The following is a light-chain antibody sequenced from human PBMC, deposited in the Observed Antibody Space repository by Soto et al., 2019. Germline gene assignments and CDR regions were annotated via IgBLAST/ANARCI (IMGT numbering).Light chain of an antibody. CDR2: GAS. V-gene: IGKV3-20*01. Sequence: EIVLTQSPGTLSLSPGERATLSFRASQSVSNNYLAWYQQKPGQAPRLLIYGASSRATGIPDRFSGSGSGTDFTLTISRLEPEDFAVYYCQYYGTSPQTFGQGTKVDIK. CDR3: QYYGTSPQT. J-gene: IGKJ1*01. CDR1: QSVSNNY.